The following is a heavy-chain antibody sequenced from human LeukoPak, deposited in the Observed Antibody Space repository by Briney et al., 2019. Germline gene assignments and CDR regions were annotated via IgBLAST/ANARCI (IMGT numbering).Heavy chain of an antibody. CDR3: ARGRGSWYVHCFHY. V-gene: IGHV4-61*02. J-gene: IGHJ4*02. Sequence: PSETLSLTCTVSGGPISSGTYYWSWIRQPAGEGLEGIGRIYTSRSTNYNPSLKSRVSMSVDTSKNQFALKLSSVTAAGAAVYCCARGRGSWYVHCFHYWDKGTLVTVSS. CDR1: GGPISSGTYY. CDR2: IYTSRST. D-gene: IGHD6-13*01.